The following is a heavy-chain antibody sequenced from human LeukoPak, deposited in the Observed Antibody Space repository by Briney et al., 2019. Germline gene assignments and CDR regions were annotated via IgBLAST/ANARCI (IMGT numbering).Heavy chain of an antibody. CDR1: GFTFSTYG. CDR2: IRYGGSN. Sequence: GGSLRLSCAASGFTFSTYGMHWVRQAPGKGVEWVAFIRYGGSNNYADSVKGRFTISRDNSKNTLYLQVNSLRVEDTAVYYCAKVRWDNSGWYYSDSWGQGTLVTVSS. D-gene: IGHD6-19*01. J-gene: IGHJ4*02. V-gene: IGHV3-30*02. CDR3: AKVRWDNSGWYYSDS.